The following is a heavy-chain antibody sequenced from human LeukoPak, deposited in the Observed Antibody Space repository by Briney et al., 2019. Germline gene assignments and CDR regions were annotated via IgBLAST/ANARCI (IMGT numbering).Heavy chain of an antibody. CDR3: ARGRDGYKY. CDR1: GFTFSDYY. D-gene: IGHD5-24*01. V-gene: IGHV3-11*01. Sequence: KPGGSLRLSCAASGFTFSDYYMSWMRQAPGKGLEWLSYISSRGKTTHFADSVKGRFSVSRDNTNNTLYVQMNSLRAEDTAVYFCARGRDGYKYWGQGTLVTVSS. CDR2: ISSRGKTT. J-gene: IGHJ4*02.